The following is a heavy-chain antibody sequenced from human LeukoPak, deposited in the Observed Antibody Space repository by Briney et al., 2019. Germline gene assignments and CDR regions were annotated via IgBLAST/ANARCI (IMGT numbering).Heavy chain of an antibody. D-gene: IGHD6-13*01. CDR3: ARGRYLTTGGGAAAGFLDY. V-gene: IGHV4-34*01. J-gene: IGHJ4*02. Sequence: SETLSLTCAVYGGPFSGYYWSWIRQPPGKGLEWIGEINHSGSTNYNPSLKSRVTISVDTSKNQFSLKLSSVTAADTAVYYCARGRYLTTGGGAAAGFLDYWGQGTLVTVSS. CDR2: INHSGST. CDR1: GGPFSGYY.